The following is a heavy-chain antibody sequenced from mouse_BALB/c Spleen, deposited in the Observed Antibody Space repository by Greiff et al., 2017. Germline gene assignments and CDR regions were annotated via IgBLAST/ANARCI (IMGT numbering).Heavy chain of an antibody. CDR3: ARKGRYGAMDY. D-gene: IGHD2-14*01. J-gene: IGHJ4*01. CDR2: ISSGSSTI. V-gene: IGHV5-17*02. Sequence: EVQLVESGGGLVQPGGSRKLSCAASGFTFSSFGMHWVRQAPEKGLEWVAYISSGSSTIYYADTVKGRFTISRDNPKNTLFLQMTSLRSEDTAMYYCARKGRYGAMDYWGQGTSVTVSS. CDR1: GFTFSSFG.